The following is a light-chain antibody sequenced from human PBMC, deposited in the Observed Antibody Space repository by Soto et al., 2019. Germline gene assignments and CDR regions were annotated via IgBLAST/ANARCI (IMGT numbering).Light chain of an antibody. J-gene: IGKJ5*01. CDR2: LGS. Sequence: IVMTQSPLSLPVTPGEPASISCRSSQSLLYSNGYNYLDWYLQRPGQSPQLLIYLGSNRAPGVPDRFSGSGSGTDFTLKISRVEDEDVGVYYCMQGLQDLTFGQGTRLEIQ. V-gene: IGKV2-28*01. CDR1: QSLLYSNGYNY. CDR3: MQGLQDLT.